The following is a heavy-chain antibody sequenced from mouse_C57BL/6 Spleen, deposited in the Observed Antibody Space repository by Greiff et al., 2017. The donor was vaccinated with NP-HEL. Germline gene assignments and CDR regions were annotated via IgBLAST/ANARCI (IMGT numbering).Heavy chain of an antibody. CDR3: TRDGDGYGYFDY. D-gene: IGHD2-2*01. V-gene: IGHV5-9-1*02. CDR1: GFTFSSYA. J-gene: IGHJ2*01. Sequence: EVNLVESGEGLVKPGGSLKLSCAASGFTFSSYAMSWVRQTPEKRLEWVAYISSGGDYIYYADTVKGRFTISRDNARNTLYLQMSSLKSEDTAMYYCTRDGDGYGYFDYWGQGTTLTVSS. CDR2: ISSGGDYI.